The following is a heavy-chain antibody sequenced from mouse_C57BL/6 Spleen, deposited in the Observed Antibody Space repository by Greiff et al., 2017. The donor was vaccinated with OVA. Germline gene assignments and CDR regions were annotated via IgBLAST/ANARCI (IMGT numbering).Heavy chain of an antibody. Sequence: EVKLEESGPGLVKPSQSLSLTCPVTGYSITSGYYWNWIRQFPGNKLEWMGYISYDGSNNYNPSLKNRISITRDTSKNQFFLKLNSVTTEDTATYYCARVYYGSSYYAMDYWGQGTSVTVSS. D-gene: IGHD1-1*01. J-gene: IGHJ4*01. CDR3: ARVYYGSSYYAMDY. CDR1: GYSITSGYY. CDR2: ISYDGSN. V-gene: IGHV3-6*01.